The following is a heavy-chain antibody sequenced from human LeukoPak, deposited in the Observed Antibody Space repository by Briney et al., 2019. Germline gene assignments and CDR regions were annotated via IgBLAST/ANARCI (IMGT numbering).Heavy chain of an antibody. CDR3: ARPIYSSSSGGLGY. J-gene: IGHJ4*02. D-gene: IGHD6-6*01. CDR1: GFTFSSFA. V-gene: IGHV3-21*01. Sequence: GESLRLSCAASGFTFSSFAMSWVRQAPGKGLEWVSSISSSSSYIYYADSVKGRFTISRDNAKNSLYLQMNSLRAEDTAVYYCARPIYSSSSGGLGYWGQGTLVTVSS. CDR2: ISSSSSYI.